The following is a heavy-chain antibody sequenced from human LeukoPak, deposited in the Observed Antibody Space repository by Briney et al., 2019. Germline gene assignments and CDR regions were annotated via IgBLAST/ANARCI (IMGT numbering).Heavy chain of an antibody. CDR3: AKAVVVPAGKNYYYYYYMDV. J-gene: IGHJ6*03. CDR2: ISGSGGST. D-gene: IGHD2-2*01. CDR1: GFTFSTYW. Sequence: GGSLRLSCATSGFTFSTYWMSWVRQAPGMGLEWVSAISGSGGSTYCADSVKGRFTISRDNSKNTLYLQMNSLRAEDTAVYYCAKAVVVPAGKNYYYYYYMDVWGKGTTVTVSS. V-gene: IGHV3-23*01.